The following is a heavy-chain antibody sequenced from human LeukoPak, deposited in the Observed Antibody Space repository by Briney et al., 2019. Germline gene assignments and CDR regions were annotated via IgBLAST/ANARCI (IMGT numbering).Heavy chain of an antibody. V-gene: IGHV3-7*02. J-gene: IGHJ4*02. CDR1: GFNFNTYW. Sequence: PGGSLRLSCAASGFNFNTYWMSWVRQTPGKGLEWVANIKEDGSEKYYMDSVKGRFTISRDNVKNSLYLQMNSLRAEDTAIYYCARGIHSSGYYYVIVPYFDYWGQGALVTVSS. D-gene: IGHD3-22*01. CDR3: ARGIHSSGYYYVIVPYFDY. CDR2: IKEDGSEK.